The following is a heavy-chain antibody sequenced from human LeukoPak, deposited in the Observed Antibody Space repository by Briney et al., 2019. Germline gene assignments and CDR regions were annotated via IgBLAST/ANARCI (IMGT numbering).Heavy chain of an antibody. D-gene: IGHD3-10*01. CDR2: LSNSTTYI. CDR1: GFTFSSSN. V-gene: IGHV3-21*01. CDR3: ARLFGGGFGKYYFDY. Sequence: PAGSLSLSCAASGFTFSSSNLDWVRQAPGKGLDWVSSLSNSTTYIYYADPVKGRFTISIDNAKNSLDRQTNSRRVEDTAVYYCARLFGGGFGKYYFDYWGQGTLVTVSS. J-gene: IGHJ4*02.